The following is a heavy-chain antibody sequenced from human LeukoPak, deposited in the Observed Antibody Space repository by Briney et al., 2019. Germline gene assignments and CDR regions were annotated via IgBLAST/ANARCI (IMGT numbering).Heavy chain of an antibody. J-gene: IGHJ1*01. D-gene: IGHD6-13*01. Sequence: ASVKVSCKASGYTFTGYYMHWVRQAPGQGLEWMGWINTNTGNQSYAQGVTGRFVFSLDTSVSTAYLQISSLKVEDTAVYYCARGPCASSSSWYLEEYFHHWVQGTLVTVYS. CDR3: ARGPCASSSSWYLEEYFHH. V-gene: IGHV7-4-1*02. CDR2: INTNTGNQ. CDR1: GYTFTGYY.